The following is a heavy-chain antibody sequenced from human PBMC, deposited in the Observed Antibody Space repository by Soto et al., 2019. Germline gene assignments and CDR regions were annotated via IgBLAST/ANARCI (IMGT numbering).Heavy chain of an antibody. Sequence: GGSLRLSCAASGFTVSSNYMSWVRQAPGKGLEWVSVIYSGGSTYYEDSVKGRFTISRHNSKNTLYLQMNSLRAEDTAVYYCAGEGWELLGDAFDIWGQGTMVTVSS. CDR3: AGEGWELLGDAFDI. CDR1: GFTVSSNY. J-gene: IGHJ3*02. V-gene: IGHV3-53*04. CDR2: IYSGGST. D-gene: IGHD1-26*01.